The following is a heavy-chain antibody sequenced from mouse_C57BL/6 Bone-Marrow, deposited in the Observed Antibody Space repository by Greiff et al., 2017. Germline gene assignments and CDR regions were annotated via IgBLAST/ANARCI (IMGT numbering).Heavy chain of an antibody. CDR1: GYTFTGYW. CDR3: ARGPYYYGSSGFDY. Sequence: QVQLQQSGAELMKPGASVKLSCKATGYTFTGYWIEWVKQRPGHGLEWIGEILPGSGSTNYNEKFKGKATFPADTSSNTAYMQLSSLTTEDSAIYYCARGPYYYGSSGFDYWGQGTALTVSS. D-gene: IGHD1-1*01. V-gene: IGHV1-9*01. CDR2: ILPGSGST. J-gene: IGHJ2*01.